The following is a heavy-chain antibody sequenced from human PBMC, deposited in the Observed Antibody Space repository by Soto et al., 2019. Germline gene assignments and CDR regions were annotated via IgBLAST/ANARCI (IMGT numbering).Heavy chain of an antibody. Sequence: PGGSLRLSCAASGFTFSSYTIHWVRQAPGKGLEWVAAISYDGVNKYYADSVKGRFTISRDNSKNTLHLQMNSLRDEDTAVYYCAREDTTYYFDNWGQGTLVTVSS. J-gene: IGHJ4*02. V-gene: IGHV3-30-3*01. CDR1: GFTFSSYT. CDR3: AREDTTYYFDN. CDR2: ISYDGVNK. D-gene: IGHD2-2*01.